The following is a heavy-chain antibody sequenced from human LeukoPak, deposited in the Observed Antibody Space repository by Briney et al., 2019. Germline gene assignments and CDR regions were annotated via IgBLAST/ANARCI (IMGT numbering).Heavy chain of an antibody. CDR1: GFTFSGSA. V-gene: IGHV3-73*01. D-gene: IGHD5-12*01. J-gene: IGHJ4*02. CDR3: AKAHDIVATIFAY. CDR2: IRSKANSYAT. Sequence: GGSLRLSCAASGFTFSGSAMHWVRQASGKGLEWVGRIRSKANSYATADAASVKGRFTISRDDSKNTLYLQMNSLRAEDTAVYYCAKAHDIVATIFAYWGQGTLVTVSS.